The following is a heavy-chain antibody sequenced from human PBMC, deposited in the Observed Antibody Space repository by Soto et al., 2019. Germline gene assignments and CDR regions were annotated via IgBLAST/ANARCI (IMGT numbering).Heavy chain of an antibody. CDR1: GGTFSSYA. Sequence: SVKVSCKAAGGTFSSYAISWVRQAPGQGLERKGGIIPIFGTANYAQKFQGRVTITADESTSTAYMELSSLRSEDTAVYYCARVGRIVGATHGYWGQGTLVTVSS. D-gene: IGHD1-26*01. J-gene: IGHJ4*02. V-gene: IGHV1-69*13. CDR2: IIPIFGTA. CDR3: ARVGRIVGATHGY.